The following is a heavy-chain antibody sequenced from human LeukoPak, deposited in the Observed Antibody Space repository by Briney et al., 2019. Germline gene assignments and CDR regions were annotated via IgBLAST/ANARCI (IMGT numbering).Heavy chain of an antibody. V-gene: IGHV3-53*01. CDR1: GFTFSSYA. D-gene: IGHD1-1*01. CDR3: ARDTYNHYYYYGMDV. Sequence: GGSLRLSCAASGFTFSSYAMSWVRQAPGKGLEWVSVIYSGGSTYYADSVKGRFTISRDNSKNTLYLQMNSLRAEDTAVYYCARDTYNHYYYYGMDVWGQGTTVTVSS. CDR2: IYSGGST. J-gene: IGHJ6*02.